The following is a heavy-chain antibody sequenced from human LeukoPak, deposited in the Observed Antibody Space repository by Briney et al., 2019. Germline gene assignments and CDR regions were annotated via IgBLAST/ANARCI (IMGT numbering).Heavy chain of an antibody. CDR2: VSFSGSN. CDR3: ARPRGSSGWYGDGFDI. J-gene: IGHJ3*02. Sequence: GSLRLSCAASGFTFSSYAMTWVRQAPGKGLEWVSTVSFSGSNYADSVKGRFTISRDNARNSLYLQMNSLRAEDTAVYYCARPRGSSGWYGDGFDIWGQGTMVTVSS. CDR1: GFTFSSYA. D-gene: IGHD6-19*01. V-gene: IGHV3-21*01.